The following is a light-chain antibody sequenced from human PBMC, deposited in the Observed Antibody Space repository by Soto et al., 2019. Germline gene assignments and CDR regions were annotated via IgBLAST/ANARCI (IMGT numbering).Light chain of an antibody. V-gene: IGLV2-11*01. Sequence: QSALTQPRSVSGSPGPSVTITCPGTSSYVGGYNYVSWYQQHPGKAPRLMIYDVTKRPSGVPDRFSGSRSGNTAYLTISGLQAEDEADYYCCSDAGSDIFVFGSGTKLTVL. CDR3: CSDAGSDIFV. J-gene: IGLJ1*01. CDR2: DVT. CDR1: SSYVGGYNY.